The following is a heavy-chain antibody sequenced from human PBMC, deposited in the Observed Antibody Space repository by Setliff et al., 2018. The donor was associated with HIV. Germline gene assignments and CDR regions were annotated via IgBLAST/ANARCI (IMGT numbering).Heavy chain of an antibody. Sequence: ASVKVSCKASGYTFTRYFMHCVRQAPGQGLEWLGMINPSGGSTWYAQKLQGRVTMTGDTSTNTLYMELSSLRSEDTAVYYCARGWEGGMDYWGKGTLVTVSS. D-gene: IGHD1-26*01. CDR2: INPSGGST. CDR3: ARGWEGGMDY. V-gene: IGHV1-46*01. CDR1: GYTFTRYF. J-gene: IGHJ4*02.